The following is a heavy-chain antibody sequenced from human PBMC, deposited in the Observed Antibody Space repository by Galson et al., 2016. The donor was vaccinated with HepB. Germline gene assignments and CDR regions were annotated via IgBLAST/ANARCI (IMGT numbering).Heavy chain of an antibody. Sequence: SVKVSCKASGYTFTSYDINWVRQATGQGPEWMGWMDPNSGKAAYAQNFQGRVTMTRDTSISTAYMELSSLRPEDTAVYYCARGLKYGDGDYWGQGTLVAVSS. CDR3: ARGLKYGDGDY. CDR1: GYTFTSYD. J-gene: IGHJ4*02. CDR2: MDPNSGKA. V-gene: IGHV1-8*01. D-gene: IGHD4-17*01.